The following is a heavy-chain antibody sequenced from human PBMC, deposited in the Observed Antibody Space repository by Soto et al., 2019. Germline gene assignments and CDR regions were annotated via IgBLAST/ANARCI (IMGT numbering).Heavy chain of an antibody. D-gene: IGHD4-17*01. V-gene: IGHV1-2*04. J-gene: IGHJ4*02. CDR1: GYTFTGYY. CDR3: AREVSGDYAFDY. Sequence: QVQLVQSGAEVKKPGASVKVSCKASGYTFTGYYMHWVRQAPGQGLEWMGWINPTSGGTNYAQKFQGWVTMTSDTSISTAYMELSRLRSDDTAVYYWAREVSGDYAFDYWGQGTLVTVSS. CDR2: INPTSGGT.